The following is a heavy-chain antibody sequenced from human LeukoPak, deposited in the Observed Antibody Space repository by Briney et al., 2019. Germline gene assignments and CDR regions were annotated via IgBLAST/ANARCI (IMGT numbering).Heavy chain of an antibody. J-gene: IGHJ3*01. CDR3: ARAGYYGDDAFDL. V-gene: IGHV3-7*01. CDR2: IRQDGSEK. D-gene: IGHD2/OR15-2a*01. CDR1: GFIIGSYW. Sequence: GGSLRPSCVASGFIIGSYWMIWVRQAPGKGLEWVANIRQDGSEKYYVDSVKGRLTISRDNAKNSLYLQMNNLTAADTAIYYCARAGYYGDDAFDLWGQGTRVTVSS.